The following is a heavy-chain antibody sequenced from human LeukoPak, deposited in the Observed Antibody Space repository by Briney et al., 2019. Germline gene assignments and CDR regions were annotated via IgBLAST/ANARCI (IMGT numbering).Heavy chain of an antibody. D-gene: IGHD6-19*01. CDR3: AREVAVAGRRGNWFDP. Sequence: GAAVKVSFKASGGTFSSYDINWGRPATGQGLGWMGWMNPNSGNTGDSQKFQGRVTMTRNTSISTAYMELSSLRSEDTAVYYCAREVAVAGRRGNWFDPWGQGTLVTVSS. CDR2: MNPNSGNT. CDR1: GGTFSSYD. J-gene: IGHJ5*02. V-gene: IGHV1-8*02.